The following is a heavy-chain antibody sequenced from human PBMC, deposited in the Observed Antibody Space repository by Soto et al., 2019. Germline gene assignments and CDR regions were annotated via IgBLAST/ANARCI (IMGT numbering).Heavy chain of an antibody. CDR1: GFTFSSYA. CDR2: ISYDGSNK. Sequence: VGSLRLSCAASGFTFSSYAMHWVRQAPGKGLEWVAVISYDGSNKYYADSVKGRFTISRDNSKNTLYLQMNSLRAEDTAVYYCARSSGFRYNWNYLHAFDIWGQGTMVTVSS. J-gene: IGHJ3*02. CDR3: ARSSGFRYNWNYLHAFDI. V-gene: IGHV3-30-3*01. D-gene: IGHD1-7*01.